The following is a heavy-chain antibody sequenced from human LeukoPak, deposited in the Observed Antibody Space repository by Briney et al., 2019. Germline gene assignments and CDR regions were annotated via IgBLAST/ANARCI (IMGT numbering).Heavy chain of an antibody. Sequence: GGSLRLSCAASGFTLSSSAMSWVRQAPGKGLEWVSAISNNGGYTYYADSVQGRFTISRDNSKSTLCLQMNSLRAEDTAVYYCAKQLGYCSDGSCYSPYWGQGTLVTVSS. CDR3: AKQLGYCSDGSCYSPY. D-gene: IGHD2-15*01. CDR1: GFTLSSSA. CDR2: ISNNGGYT. J-gene: IGHJ4*02. V-gene: IGHV3-23*01.